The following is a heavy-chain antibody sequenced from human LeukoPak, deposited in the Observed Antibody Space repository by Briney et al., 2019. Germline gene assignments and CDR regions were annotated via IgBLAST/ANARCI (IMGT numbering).Heavy chain of an antibody. J-gene: IGHJ5*02. CDR3: ARRRDSSGWYRPSGNWFDP. D-gene: IGHD6-19*01. Sequence: GSLRLSCAASGFTFSSYWMSWIRQPPGKGLEWIGEINHSGSTNYNPSLKSRVTISVDTSKNQFSLKLSSVTAADTAVYYCARRRDSSGWYRPSGNWFDPWGQGTLVTVSS. CDR1: GFTFSSYW. V-gene: IGHV4-34*01. CDR2: INHSGST.